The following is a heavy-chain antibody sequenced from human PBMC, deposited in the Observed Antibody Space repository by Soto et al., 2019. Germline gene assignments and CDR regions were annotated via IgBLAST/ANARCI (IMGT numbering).Heavy chain of an antibody. J-gene: IGHJ5*02. V-gene: IGHV3-23*01. D-gene: IGHD1-26*01. CDR1: GFTFSSYA. CDR3: AVIRRKREGAGMNWFDP. Sequence: EVQLLESGGGLVQPGGSLRLSCAASGFTFSSYAMSWVRQAPGKGLEWVSAISGSGGSTYYADSVKGRFTISRDNSKNTLYLQMNSLRAEDTAVYYCAVIRRKREGAGMNWFDPWGQGTLVTVSS. CDR2: ISGSGGST.